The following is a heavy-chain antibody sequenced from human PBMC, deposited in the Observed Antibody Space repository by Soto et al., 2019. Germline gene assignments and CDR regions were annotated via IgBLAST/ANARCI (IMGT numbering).Heavy chain of an antibody. CDR3: ATRIAATGRYYFDS. D-gene: IGHD6-13*01. CDR1: GFTVSSSY. V-gene: IGHV3-53*02. CDR2: FYSAGST. J-gene: IGHJ4*02. Sequence: EVQLVETGGGLIQPGGSLRLSCAASGFTVSSSYMSWVRQAPGKGLEWVSVFYSAGSTYYADSVKGRFTISRDNSKNTLYLQITSLRAEDTAVYYCATRIAATGRYYFDSWGQGTLVTVSS.